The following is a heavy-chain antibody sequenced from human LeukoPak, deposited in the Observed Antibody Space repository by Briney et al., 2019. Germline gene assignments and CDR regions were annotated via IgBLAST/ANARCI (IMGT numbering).Heavy chain of an antibody. CDR1: GGSISSYY. CDR3: ARWAVAGHPYFDL. V-gene: IGHV4-59*01. D-gene: IGHD6-19*01. J-gene: IGHJ2*01. Sequence: SETLSLTCTVSGGSISSYYWSWIRQPPGKGLEWIGYIYYSGSTSYNPSLKSRVTISVDTSKNQFSLKLSSVTAADTAVYYCARWAVAGHPYFDLWGRGTLVTVSS. CDR2: IYYSGST.